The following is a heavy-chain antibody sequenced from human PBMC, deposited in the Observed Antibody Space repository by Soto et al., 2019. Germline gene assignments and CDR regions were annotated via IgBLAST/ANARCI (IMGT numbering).Heavy chain of an antibody. CDR2: IYYSGST. D-gene: IGHD2-2*01. Sequence: QVQLQESGPGLVKPSETLSLTCTVSGGSISSYYWSWIRQPPGKGLEWIGYIYYSGSTNYNPSLKSRVTISVDTSKNQSSLKLSSVTAADTAVYYCARVSALVVPEGGFDPWGQGTLVTVSS. CDR3: ARVSALVVPEGGFDP. CDR1: GGSISSYY. J-gene: IGHJ5*02. V-gene: IGHV4-59*01.